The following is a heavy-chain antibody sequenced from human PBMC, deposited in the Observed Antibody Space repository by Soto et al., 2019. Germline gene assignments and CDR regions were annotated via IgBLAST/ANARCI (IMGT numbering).Heavy chain of an antibody. Sequence: EVQLVESGGGLVRPGGSLRLSCEAFGFTFRRYSMNWVRQAPGKGLEWVASISSSSTYIFEADSVRGRFTISRDNAQKSLFLQMNRLRAEDTAVYYCTRDVVQNYYASARPRGYVDVWGKGTGVIVSS. D-gene: IGHD3-10*01. CDR3: TRDVVQNYYASARPRGYVDV. CDR2: ISSSSTYI. V-gene: IGHV3-21*01. J-gene: IGHJ6*03. CDR1: GFTFRRYS.